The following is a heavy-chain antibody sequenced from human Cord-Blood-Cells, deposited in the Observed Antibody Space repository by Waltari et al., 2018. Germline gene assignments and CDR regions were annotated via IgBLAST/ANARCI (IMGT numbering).Heavy chain of an antibody. V-gene: IGHV4-39*07. Sequence: QLQLQELGPGLVKPSETLSLTCTVSGGSISSSSYYWGWIRQPPGKGLEWIGSIYYSGSTYYNPSLKSRVTISVDTSKNQFSLKLSSVTAADTAVYYCARGGGYDAFDIWGQGTMVTVSS. CDR2: IYYSGST. D-gene: IGHD3-22*01. J-gene: IGHJ3*02. CDR1: GGSISSSSYY. CDR3: ARGGGYDAFDI.